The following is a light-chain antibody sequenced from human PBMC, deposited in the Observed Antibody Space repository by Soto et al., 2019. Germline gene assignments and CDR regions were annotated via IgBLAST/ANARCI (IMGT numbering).Light chain of an antibody. CDR2: DAS. CDR1: QSVSTS. Sequence: IVLTQSPVTLALSPGERAVLSCRASQSVSTSLAWHQHKPGQAPRLFIYDASKRAPGIPARFSGSGSGTDFTLTISSLEPEDFAVYYCQQRNSWPFTFGEGTKVEIK. J-gene: IGKJ4*01. V-gene: IGKV3-11*01. CDR3: QQRNSWPFT.